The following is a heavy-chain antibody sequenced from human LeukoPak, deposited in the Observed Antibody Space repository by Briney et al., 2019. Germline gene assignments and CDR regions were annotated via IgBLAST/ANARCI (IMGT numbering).Heavy chain of an antibody. CDR2: IKEDGSEK. D-gene: IGHD5-18*01. J-gene: IGHJ4*02. CDR3: ARDHNYGSDY. CDR1: GFTFRSYW. Sequence: GGSLRLSCAASGFTFRSYWMSWVRQAPGKGLEWVANIKEDGSEKYYVDSVKGRFTISRDSAKNSLYLEMNSLRVEDTAVYYCARDHNYGSDYWGQGTLVTVSS. V-gene: IGHV3-7*03.